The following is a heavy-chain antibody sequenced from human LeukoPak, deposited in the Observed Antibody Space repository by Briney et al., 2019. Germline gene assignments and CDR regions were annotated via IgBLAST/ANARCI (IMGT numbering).Heavy chain of an antibody. CDR1: GFTFSSYA. CDR3: AREREVATYYFDP. Sequence: GGSLRLSCSASGFTFSSYAMHWVRQAPGKGLEYVSAISSNGGSTYYADSVKGRFTISRDNSKNALYLQMNSLRPEDTAVYYCAREREVATYYFDPWGQGTLVIVSS. J-gene: IGHJ5*02. V-gene: IGHV3-64*04. D-gene: IGHD5-12*01. CDR2: ISSNGGST.